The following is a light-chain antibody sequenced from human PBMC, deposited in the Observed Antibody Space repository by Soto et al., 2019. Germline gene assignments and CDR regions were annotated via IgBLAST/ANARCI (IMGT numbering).Light chain of an antibody. V-gene: IGLV2-14*01. CDR3: SSYTRSSTWV. J-gene: IGLJ3*02. CDR2: EVS. CDR1: SGDVGGYKY. Sequence: QSVLTQPASVSGSPGQSITISCTGTSGDVGGYKYVSWYQQHPGKAPKLMIYEVSNRPSGVSNRFSGSKSGNTASLTISGLQAEDEADYYCSSYTRSSTWVFGGGTKLTV.